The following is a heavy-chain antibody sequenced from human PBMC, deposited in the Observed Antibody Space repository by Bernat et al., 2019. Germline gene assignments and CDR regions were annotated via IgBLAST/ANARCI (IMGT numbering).Heavy chain of an antibody. Sequence: QVQLVESGGGVVQPGRSLRLSCAASGFTFSSYGMHWVRQAPGKGLERVAVIWYDGSNKYYADSVKGRFTISRDNSKNTLYLQMNSLRAEDTAVYYCARDLGSPYSGSYYLTYDYWGQGTLVTVSS. D-gene: IGHD1-26*01. CDR2: IWYDGSNK. V-gene: IGHV3-33*01. CDR1: GFTFSSYG. J-gene: IGHJ4*02. CDR3: ARDLGSPYSGSYYLTYDY.